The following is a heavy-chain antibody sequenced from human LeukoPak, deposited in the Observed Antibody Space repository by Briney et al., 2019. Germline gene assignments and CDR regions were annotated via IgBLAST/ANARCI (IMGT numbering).Heavy chain of an antibody. J-gene: IGHJ4*02. Sequence: ASVKVSCKASGYTFTSYYLHWVRQAPGQGLEWMGIINPSAGSTSYTQKFQGRVTMTRDTSTSTVYMELSSLRSEDTAVYYCARKGDIAVAGLVLDHWGQGTLVTVSS. CDR2: INPSAGST. CDR3: ARKGDIAVAGLVLDH. CDR1: GYTFTSYY. V-gene: IGHV1-46*01. D-gene: IGHD6-19*01.